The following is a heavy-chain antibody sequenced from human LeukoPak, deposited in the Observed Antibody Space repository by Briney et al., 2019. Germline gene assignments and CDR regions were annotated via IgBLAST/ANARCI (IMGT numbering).Heavy chain of an antibody. CDR3: AKEDGSLLSYYGPGDPRFVDY. CDR1: GFTFSSYA. D-gene: IGHD1-26*01. CDR2: ISYDGSNK. V-gene: IGHV3-30-3*01. Sequence: GGSLRLSCAASGFTFSSYAMHWVRQAPGKGLEWVAVISYDGSNKYYADSVKGRFTISRDNSKNTLYLQMNSLRAEDTAVYYCAKEDGSLLSYYGPGDPRFVDYWGQGTLVTVSS. J-gene: IGHJ4*02.